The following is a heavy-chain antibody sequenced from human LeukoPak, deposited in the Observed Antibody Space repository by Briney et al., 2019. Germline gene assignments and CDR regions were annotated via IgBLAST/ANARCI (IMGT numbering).Heavy chain of an antibody. CDR3: ARPVTPAYYFDY. Sequence: GGSLRLSCAASGFTFDDYGMGWVRQAPGKGLEWGSAINWNGSSTGYADSVRGRFTISRDNAKNSLYLRMNSLGAEDTAFYYCARPVTPAYYFDYWGQGTLVTVSS. CDR2: INWNGSST. CDR1: GFTFDDYG. J-gene: IGHJ4*02. D-gene: IGHD4-17*01. V-gene: IGHV3-20*04.